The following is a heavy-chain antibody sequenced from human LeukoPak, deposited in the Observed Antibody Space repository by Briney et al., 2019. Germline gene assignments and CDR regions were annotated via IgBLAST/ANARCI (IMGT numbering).Heavy chain of an antibody. V-gene: IGHV4-39*01. D-gene: IGHD5-18*01. Sequence: SETLSLTCPVSGGSISSRSYYWGWVRQPPGKGLEWIGSIYYSGSTYYNPSLKSRVTISVDTSKNQFSLKLSSVTAADTAVYYCARHHTRDTAMASLFDYWGQGTLVTVSS. J-gene: IGHJ4*02. CDR3: ARHHTRDTAMASLFDY. CDR2: IYYSGST. CDR1: GGSISSRSYY.